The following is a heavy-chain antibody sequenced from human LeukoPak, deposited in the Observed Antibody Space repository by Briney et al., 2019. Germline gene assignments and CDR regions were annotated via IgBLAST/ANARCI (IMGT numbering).Heavy chain of an antibody. D-gene: IGHD6-13*01. CDR1: GGSISSSSYY. CDR3: ARDMESSSWLNYYMDV. V-gene: IGHV4-39*07. CDR2: IYYSGST. Sequence: SETLSLTCTVSGGSISSSSYYWGWIRQPPGKGLEWIGSIYYSGSTYYNPSLKSRVTISVDTSKNQFSLKLNSVTAADTAVYYRARDMESSSWLNYYMDVWGKGTTVTISS. J-gene: IGHJ6*03.